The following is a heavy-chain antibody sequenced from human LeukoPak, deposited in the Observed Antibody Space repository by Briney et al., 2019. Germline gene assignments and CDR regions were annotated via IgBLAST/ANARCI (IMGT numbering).Heavy chain of an antibody. CDR1: GYTFTGYY. V-gene: IGHV1-2*06. CDR2: INPNSGGT. D-gene: IGHD3-22*01. CDR3: ARYYDSSGYYYNGGGTDY. Sequence: GASVKVSCKASGYTFTGYYMHWVRQAPGQGLEWMGRINPNSGGTNYAQKFQGRVTMTRDTSISTAYMELSRLRSDDTAVYHCARYYDSSGYYYNGGGTDYWGQGTLVTVSS. J-gene: IGHJ4*02.